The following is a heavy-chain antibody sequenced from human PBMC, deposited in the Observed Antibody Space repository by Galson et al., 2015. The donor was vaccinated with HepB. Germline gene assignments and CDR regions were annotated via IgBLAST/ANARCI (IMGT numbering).Heavy chain of an antibody. CDR2: IYSGGGT. V-gene: IGHV3-66*01. J-gene: IGHJ2*01. CDR3: ARDGYSSSWYVRYFDL. D-gene: IGHD6-13*01. Sequence: SLRLSCAASGFTVSSNYMSWVRQAPGKGLEWVPVIYSGGGTYYADSVKGRFTISRDNSKNTLYLQMNSLRAEDTAVYYCARDGYSSSWYVRYFDLWGRGTLVTVSS. CDR1: GFTVSSNY.